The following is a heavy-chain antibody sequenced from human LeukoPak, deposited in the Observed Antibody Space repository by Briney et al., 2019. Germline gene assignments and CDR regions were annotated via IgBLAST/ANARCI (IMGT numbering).Heavy chain of an antibody. CDR3: ARDFVSVVVPAAVDAFDI. CDR2: ISSSSSYI. J-gene: IGHJ3*02. Sequence: GGSLRLSCAASGFTFSSYSMNWVRQAPGKGLEWVSSISSSSSYIYYADSVKGRFTISRDNAKNSLYLQMNSLRAEDTAVYYCARDFVSVVVPAAVDAFDIWGQGTVVTVSS. V-gene: IGHV3-21*01. CDR1: GFTFSSYS. D-gene: IGHD2-2*01.